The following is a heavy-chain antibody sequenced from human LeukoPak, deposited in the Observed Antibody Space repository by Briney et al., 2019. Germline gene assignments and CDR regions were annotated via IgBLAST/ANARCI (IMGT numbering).Heavy chain of an antibody. CDR3: AGGGLTDYYFDY. CDR2: ISAHNGNT. D-gene: IGHD2-15*01. Sequence: ASVKVSCKASGYTFTSYGISWVRQAPGQGLEWMGWISAHNGNTNYAQTLQGRVTMTTDTSTSTAYMELRSLRSDDTAVYYCAGGGLTDYYFDYWGQGTLVTVSS. CDR1: GYTFTSYG. V-gene: IGHV1-18*01. J-gene: IGHJ4*02.